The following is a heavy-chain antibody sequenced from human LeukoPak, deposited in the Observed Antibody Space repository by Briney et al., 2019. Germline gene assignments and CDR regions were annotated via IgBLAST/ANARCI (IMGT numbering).Heavy chain of an antibody. CDR1: GGSFSGYY. CDR3: ARFLKRHTYYYDSSGYYSFDY. D-gene: IGHD3-22*01. V-gene: IGHV4-34*01. Sequence: SETLSLTCAVYGGSFSGYYWSWIRQPPGKGLEWIGEINHSGSTNYNPSLKSRVTISVDTSKNQFSLKLSSVTAADTAVYYCARFLKRHTYYYDSSGYYSFDYWGQGTLVTVSS. CDR2: INHSGST. J-gene: IGHJ4*02.